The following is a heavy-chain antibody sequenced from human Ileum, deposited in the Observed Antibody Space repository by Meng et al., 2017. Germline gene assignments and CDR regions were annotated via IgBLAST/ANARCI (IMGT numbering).Heavy chain of an antibody. CDR3: ARRRGGSGRDC. V-gene: IGHV4-39*01. Sequence: QLQLQESGAGLVKHSETPSTTCTVAGGSISSSNYDWDWSRKPPGKGLEWIGTIYHSGSTSYNPSLQSRVTMFVDTSKNKFSLMLTSVTATDTAVYYCARRRGGSGRDCWGQGTLVTVSS. CDR1: GGSISSSNYD. D-gene: IGHD3-10*01. CDR2: IYHSGST. J-gene: IGHJ4*02.